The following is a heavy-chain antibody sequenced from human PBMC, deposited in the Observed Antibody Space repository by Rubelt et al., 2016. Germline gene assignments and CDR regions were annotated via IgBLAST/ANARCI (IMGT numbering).Heavy chain of an antibody. D-gene: IGHD6-13*01. CDR1: GGSFSGSY. Sequence: QVQLQQWGAGLLKPSETLSLTCAVYGGSFSGSYWNWIRQPPGKGLEWIGAIKHSESTNYNPSHKSRAAISRERTKNQYSLMLVLVTAADTAVYYCARGSRQLVRSVYWFDPWGQGTLVTVSS. V-gene: IGHV4-34*01. CDR3: ARGSRQLVRSVYWFDP. J-gene: IGHJ5*02. CDR2: IKHSEST.